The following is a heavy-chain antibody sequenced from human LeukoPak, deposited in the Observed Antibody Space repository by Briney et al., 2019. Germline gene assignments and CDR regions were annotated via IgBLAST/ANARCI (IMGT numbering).Heavy chain of an antibody. J-gene: IGHJ3*02. CDR1: GGSISSYY. V-gene: IGHV4-4*07. CDR3: ARDSHQITIFGVVIWLDI. Sequence: SETLSLTCTVSGGSISSYYWSWIRQPPGKGLEWIGRIYTSGSTNYNPSLKSRVTMSVDTSKNQFSLKLSSVTAADTAVYYCARDSHQITIFGVVIWLDIWGQGTMVTVSS. CDR2: IYTSGST. D-gene: IGHD3-3*01.